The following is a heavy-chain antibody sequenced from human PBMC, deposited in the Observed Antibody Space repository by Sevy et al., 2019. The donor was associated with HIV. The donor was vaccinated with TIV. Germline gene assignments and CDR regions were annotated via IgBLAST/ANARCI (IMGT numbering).Heavy chain of an antibody. CDR2: IWHDGTKK. V-gene: IGHV3-33*01. J-gene: IGHJ4*02. CDR3: VRVTPDEDGTTLDS. CDR1: GFIFSNFG. D-gene: IGHD4-4*01. Sequence: GGSLRLFCAASGFIFSNFGINWVRQAPGKGLEWVAIIWHDGTKKHYLESVKGRFTISRDNSKNTVYLQMNSLRVEDSGTYYCVRVTPDEDGTTLDSWGLGTLVTVSS.